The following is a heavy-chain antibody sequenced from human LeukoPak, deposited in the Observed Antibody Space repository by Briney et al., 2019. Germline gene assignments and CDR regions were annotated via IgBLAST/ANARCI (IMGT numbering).Heavy chain of an antibody. V-gene: IGHV4-4*01. CDR1: GASISSDKW. CDR2: INHSGNT. Sequence: PSETLSLTCAVSGASISSDKWWSWVRQPPGKGLEWIGEINHSGNTNYSPSLKSRVTMSTDKSKNEFPLRLTSVTAADTAVYCCARAGVWLPAVWGQGTLVTVSS. D-gene: IGHD3-9*01. J-gene: IGHJ4*02. CDR3: ARAGVWLPAV.